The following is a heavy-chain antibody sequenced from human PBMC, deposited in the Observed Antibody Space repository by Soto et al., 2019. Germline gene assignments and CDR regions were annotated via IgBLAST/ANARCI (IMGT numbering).Heavy chain of an antibody. D-gene: IGHD3-16*01. J-gene: IGHJ6*02. CDR3: AMVDVYVTPSPQDV. CDR2: INAYNGNT. Sequence: QVQLVQSGAEVKNPGASVKVSCKASGYSFTRYGIGWARQAPGQGLEWMGWINAYNGNTNQAQNLQGKLTLTTDTATTTAYRELRSLRSNDTAIYYCAMVDVYVTPSPQDVWGQGTTVTVSS. CDR1: GYSFTRYG. V-gene: IGHV1-18*01.